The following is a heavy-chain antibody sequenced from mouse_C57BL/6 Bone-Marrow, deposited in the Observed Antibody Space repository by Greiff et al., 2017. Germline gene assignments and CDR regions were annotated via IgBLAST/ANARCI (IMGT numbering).Heavy chain of an antibody. CDR1: GYIFTEYT. CDR2: FYPGSGSI. J-gene: IGHJ2*01. D-gene: IGHD2-4*01. Sequence: QVQLQLSGAELVKPGASVKLSCKASGYIFTEYTIHWVKQRSGQGLEWIGWFYPGSGSIKYNERFKDKATLTADKSSNTVYMELSRLTSEDSAVYFCARHERYYDYEGYFDYWGQGTTLTVSS. CDR3: ARHERYYDYEGYFDY. V-gene: IGHV1-62-2*01.